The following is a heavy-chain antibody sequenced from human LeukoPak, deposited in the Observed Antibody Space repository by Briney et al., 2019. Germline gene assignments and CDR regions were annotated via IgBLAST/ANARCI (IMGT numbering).Heavy chain of an antibody. CDR3: ARTEGYYGSGSYYKSPMFDP. Sequence: SETLSLTCAVYGGSFSGYYWSWIRQPPGKGLEWIGEINHSGSTNYNPSLKSRVTISVDTSKNQFSLKLSSVTAADTAVYYCARTEGYYGSGSYYKSPMFDPWGQGTLVTVSS. CDR1: GGSFSGYY. V-gene: IGHV4-34*01. J-gene: IGHJ5*02. D-gene: IGHD3-10*01. CDR2: INHSGST.